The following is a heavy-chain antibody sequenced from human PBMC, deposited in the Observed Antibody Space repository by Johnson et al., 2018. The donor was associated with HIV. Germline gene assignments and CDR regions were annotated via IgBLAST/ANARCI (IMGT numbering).Heavy chain of an antibody. CDR1: GFTFSSYA. Sequence: VQLVESGGGVVQPGRSLRLSCAASGFTFSSYAMHWVRQAPGKGLAWVSIIYSCGTTYYADSVKGRFTISRDNSTNTLYLQMNSLRTEDTAVYYCARDTLAGAYGEWPDAFDIWGQGTLVTVSS. V-gene: IGHV3-66*01. CDR2: IYSCGTT. CDR3: ARDTLAGAYGEWPDAFDI. J-gene: IGHJ3*02. D-gene: IGHD4/OR15-4a*01.